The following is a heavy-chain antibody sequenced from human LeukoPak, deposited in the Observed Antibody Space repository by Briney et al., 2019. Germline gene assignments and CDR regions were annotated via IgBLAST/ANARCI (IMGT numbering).Heavy chain of an antibody. J-gene: IGHJ4*02. CDR2: IYYSGST. CDR3: ARRGYYDSSGYYLFDY. Sequence: SETLSLTCTVSGGSISSYYWSWIRQPPGKGLEWIGYIYYSGSTNYNPSLKSRVTISVDTSKNQFSLKLSSVTAADTAVYYCARRGYYDSSGYYLFDYWGQGTLVTVSS. CDR1: GGSISSYY. V-gene: IGHV4-59*01. D-gene: IGHD3-22*01.